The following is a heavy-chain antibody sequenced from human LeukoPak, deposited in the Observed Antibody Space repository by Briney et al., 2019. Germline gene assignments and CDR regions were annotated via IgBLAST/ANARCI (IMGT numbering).Heavy chain of an antibody. D-gene: IGHD6-6*01. CDR2: IYPGDSDT. V-gene: IGHV5-51*01. J-gene: IGHJ6*02. Sequence: GESLKISCEGSGYSFTSYWIGWVRQMPGKGLEWIGIIYPGDSDTRYSPSFQGQVTISADKSISTAYLQWSSLKASDTAMYYCARESSSSPDYYYGMDVWGQGTTVTVSS. CDR1: GYSFTSYW. CDR3: ARESSSSPDYYYGMDV.